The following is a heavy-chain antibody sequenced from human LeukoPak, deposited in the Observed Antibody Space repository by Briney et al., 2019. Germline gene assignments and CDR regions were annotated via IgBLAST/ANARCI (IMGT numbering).Heavy chain of an antibody. CDR3: AREGGIDILTGYRTGYWFDP. D-gene: IGHD3-9*01. J-gene: IGHJ5*02. CDR2: INPSGGST. CDR1: GYTFTSYY. Sequence: ASVKVSCKASGYTFTSYYMHWVRQAPGQGLEWMGIINPSGGSTSYAQKFQGRVTMTRDTSTSTVYMELSSLRSEDTAVYYCAREGGIDILTGYRTGYWFDPWGQGTLVTVSS. V-gene: IGHV1-46*01.